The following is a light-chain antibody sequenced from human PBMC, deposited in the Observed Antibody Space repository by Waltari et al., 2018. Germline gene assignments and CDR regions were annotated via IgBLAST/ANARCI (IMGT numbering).Light chain of an antibody. J-gene: IGKJ1*01. CDR2: WAS. CDR3: HQYYDTLWT. CDR1: QSIFYSSDNKNY. Sequence: DIVMTQSPASLAVSLGERATIKCKSRQSIFYSSDNKNYLGWYQQKAGQAPKLLIYWASAREPGVPDRCSGSGSGTDFTLTITSVQAEDVAVYYCHQYYDTLWTFGQGTTVEIK. V-gene: IGKV4-1*01.